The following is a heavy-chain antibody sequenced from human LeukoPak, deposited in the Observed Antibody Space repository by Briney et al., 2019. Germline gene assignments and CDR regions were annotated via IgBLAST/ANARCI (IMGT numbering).Heavy chain of an antibody. V-gene: IGHV4-59*04. CDR2: IYYTGNT. CDR3: ARGVVVVAATRPRNWFDP. D-gene: IGHD2-15*01. Sequence: SETLSLTCSVSGDSITGYYWGWIRQPPGKGLEWIGNIYYTGNTYYNSSLKSRVTISLDTSKNQFSLKLSSVTAADTAVYYCARGVVVVAATRPRNWFDPWGQGTLVTVSS. J-gene: IGHJ5*02. CDR1: GDSITGYY.